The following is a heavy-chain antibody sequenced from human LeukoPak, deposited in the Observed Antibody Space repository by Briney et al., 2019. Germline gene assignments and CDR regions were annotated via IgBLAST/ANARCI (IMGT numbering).Heavy chain of an antibody. V-gene: IGHV3-23*01. J-gene: IGHJ4*02. CDR2: MSANDGRT. D-gene: IGHD6-19*01. Sequence: QAGGSLRLSCAASGFTFSSYAMGWVRQAPGKGLEWVSAMSANDGRTHYADSVKGRFTISRDNYKSTLYLQMNSLRGEDTAVYYCAKDIPRSGWAFDDWGQGTLVTVSS. CDR3: AKDIPRSGWAFDD. CDR1: GFTFSSYA.